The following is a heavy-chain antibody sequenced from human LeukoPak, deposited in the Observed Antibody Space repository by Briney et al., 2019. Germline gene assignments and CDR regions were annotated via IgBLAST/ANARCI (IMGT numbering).Heavy chain of an antibody. CDR3: ARDREVGATQLGAFDI. V-gene: IGHV1-46*01. Sequence: ASVKVSCKASGYTFTSYYKHWVRQAPGQGLEWMGIINPSGGSTSYAQKFQGRVTMTRDTSTSTVYMELSSLRSEDTAVYYCARDREVGATQLGAFDIWGQGTMVTVSS. CDR1: GYTFTSYY. J-gene: IGHJ3*02. D-gene: IGHD1-26*01. CDR2: INPSGGST.